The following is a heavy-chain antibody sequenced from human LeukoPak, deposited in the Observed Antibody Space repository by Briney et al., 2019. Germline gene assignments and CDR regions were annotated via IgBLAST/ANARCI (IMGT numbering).Heavy chain of an antibody. D-gene: IGHD6-13*01. Sequence: SETLSLTCTVPGGSISSYYWSWIRQPPGKGLEWIGYIYYSGSTNYNPSLKSRVTISVDTSKNQFSLKLSSVTAADTAVYYCAREAIAAAGLFDYWGQGTLVTVSS. CDR3: AREAIAAAGLFDY. CDR1: GGSISSYY. V-gene: IGHV4-59*01. CDR2: IYYSGST. J-gene: IGHJ4*02.